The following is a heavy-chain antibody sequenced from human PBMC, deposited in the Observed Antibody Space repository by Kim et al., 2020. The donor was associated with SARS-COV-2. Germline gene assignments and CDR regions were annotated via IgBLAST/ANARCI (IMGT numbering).Heavy chain of an antibody. CDR2: ISGGSSIT. D-gene: IGHD3-22*01. CDR1: GFTFRDYS. Sequence: GGSLRLSCAASGFTFRDYSMTWVRQTPGKGLEWISYISGGSSITYYADSVKGRFTISRDNAKNSLYLQMNNLRAEDTAVYYCARVGHYYSDSSGYYHYHGMDVWGQGTTVTVSS. V-gene: IGHV3-48*04. CDR3: ARVGHYYSDSSGYYHYHGMDV. J-gene: IGHJ6*02.